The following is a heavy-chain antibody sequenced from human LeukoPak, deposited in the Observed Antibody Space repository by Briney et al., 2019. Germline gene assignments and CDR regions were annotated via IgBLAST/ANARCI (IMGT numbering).Heavy chain of an antibody. V-gene: IGHV4-4*07. Sequence: SETLSLTCTVSGGSISSYYGSWIRQPAGQGLEWIGRIYTSGSTNYNPSLKSRVTMSVDTSKNQFSLKLSSVTAADTAVYYCARHLGGSGSHDAFDIWGQGTMVTVSS. CDR1: GGSISSYY. J-gene: IGHJ3*02. CDR2: IYTSGST. CDR3: ARHLGGSGSHDAFDI. D-gene: IGHD3-10*01.